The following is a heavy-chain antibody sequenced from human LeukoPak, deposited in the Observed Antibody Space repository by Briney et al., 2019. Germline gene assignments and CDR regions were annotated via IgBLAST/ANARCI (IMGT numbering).Heavy chain of an antibody. V-gene: IGHV4-59*01. J-gene: IGHJ4*02. CDR2: IYYSGST. CDR1: GGSISSYY. CDR3: AREAITNRTVV. D-gene: IGHD4-23*01. Sequence: SETLSLTCTVSGGSISSYYWSWLRQPPGKGLEWIGYIYYSGSTNYNPSLKSRVTTSVDTSKNQFSLKLSSVTAADTAVYYCAREAITNRTVVWGQGTLVTVSS.